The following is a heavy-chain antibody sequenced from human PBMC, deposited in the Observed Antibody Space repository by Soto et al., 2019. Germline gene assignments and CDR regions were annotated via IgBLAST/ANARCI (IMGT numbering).Heavy chain of an antibody. J-gene: IGHJ4*02. CDR2: ISAYNGNT. D-gene: IGHD3-22*01. V-gene: IGHV1-18*01. CDR1: GYTFTSYG. CDR3: VLGFDDSSGYYSHFDY. Sequence: ASVKVSCNASGYTFTSYGISWVRQAPGQGLEWMGWISAYNGNTNYAQKLQGRVTMTRNTSISTAYMELSSLRSEDTAVYYCVLGFDDSSGYYSHFDYWGQGTLVTVSS.